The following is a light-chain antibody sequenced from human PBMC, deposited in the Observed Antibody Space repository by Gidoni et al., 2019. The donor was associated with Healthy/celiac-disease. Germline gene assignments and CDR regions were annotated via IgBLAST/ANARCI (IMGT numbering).Light chain of an antibody. CDR3: QQYNSYSWT. J-gene: IGKJ1*01. CDR2: KAY. Sequence: DIQMTQSPSTLSASVGDRVTITCRASQSISSWLAWYQQRPGKAPKLLIYKAYSLESGVHSRFSGSGSGTEFTLTISSLQPDDFATYYCQQYNSYSWTFGQXTKVEIK. CDR1: QSISSW. V-gene: IGKV1-5*03.